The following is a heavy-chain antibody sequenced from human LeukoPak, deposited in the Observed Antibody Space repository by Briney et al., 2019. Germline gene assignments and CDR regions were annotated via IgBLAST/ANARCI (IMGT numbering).Heavy chain of an antibody. CDR3: ARGLDCSGGSCYSSNFDY. Sequence: PSETLSLTCAVYGGSFSGYYWSWIRQPPGKGLEWIGEINHSGSTNYNPSLKSRVTISVDTSKNQFSLKLSSVTAADTAVYYCARGLDCSGGSCYSSNFDYWGQGTLVTVSS. CDR2: INHSGST. J-gene: IGHJ4*02. CDR1: GGSFSGYY. V-gene: IGHV4-34*01. D-gene: IGHD2-15*01.